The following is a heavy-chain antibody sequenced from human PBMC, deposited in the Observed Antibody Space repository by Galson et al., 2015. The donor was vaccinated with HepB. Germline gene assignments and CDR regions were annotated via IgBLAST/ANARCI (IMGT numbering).Heavy chain of an antibody. CDR3: ARQSVYRSSWYFDY. CDR2: IDPSDSYT. V-gene: IGHV5-10-1*01. CDR1: GYSFTSYW. D-gene: IGHD6-13*01. J-gene: IGHJ4*02. Sequence: QSGAEVKKPGESLRISCTGSGYSFTSYWITWVRQMPGKGLEWMGRIDPSDSYTNYSPSFQGHVTISADKSISTTYLQWSSLEASDTAIYYCARQSVYRSSWYFDYWGQGTLVTVSS.